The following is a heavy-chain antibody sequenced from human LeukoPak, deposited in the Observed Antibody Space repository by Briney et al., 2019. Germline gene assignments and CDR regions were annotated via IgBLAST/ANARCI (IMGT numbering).Heavy chain of an antibody. Sequence: ASVKVSCKASGGTFSSYAISWVRQAPGQGLEWMGGIIPIFGTANYTQKFQGRVTITTDESTSTAYMELSSLRSEDTAVYYCAIHSSGWGRVYWGQGTLVTVSS. V-gene: IGHV1-69*05. CDR2: IIPIFGTA. CDR3: AIHSSGWGRVY. D-gene: IGHD6-19*01. J-gene: IGHJ4*02. CDR1: GGTFSSYA.